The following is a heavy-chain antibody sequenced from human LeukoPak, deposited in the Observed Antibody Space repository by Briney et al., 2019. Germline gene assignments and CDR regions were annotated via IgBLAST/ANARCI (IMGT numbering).Heavy chain of an antibody. CDR2: IIPIFGTA. D-gene: IGHD5-18*01. Sequence: ASVKVSCKASGGTFSSYAISWVRQAPGQGLEWMGGIIPIFGTANYAQKFQGRVTITADESTSTAYMELSSLRSEDTAVYYCARMDTAMVTPLYYYYYYMDVWGKGTTVTISS. CDR1: GGTFSSYA. CDR3: ARMDTAMVTPLYYYYYYMDV. V-gene: IGHV1-69*13. J-gene: IGHJ6*03.